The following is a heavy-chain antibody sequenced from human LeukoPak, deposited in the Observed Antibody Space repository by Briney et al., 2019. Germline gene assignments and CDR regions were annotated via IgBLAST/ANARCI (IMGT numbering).Heavy chain of an antibody. CDR2: IIPIFGTA. V-gene: IGHV1-69*05. CDR3: ARDPNSGSYYFDY. CDR1: GGTFSSYA. D-gene: IGHD1-26*01. Sequence: SVKVSCKASGGTFSSYAISWVRQAPGQGLEWMGRIIPIFGTANYAQKFQGRATITTDESTSTAYMELSSLRSEDTAVYYCARDPNSGSYYFDYWGQGTLVTVSS. J-gene: IGHJ4*02.